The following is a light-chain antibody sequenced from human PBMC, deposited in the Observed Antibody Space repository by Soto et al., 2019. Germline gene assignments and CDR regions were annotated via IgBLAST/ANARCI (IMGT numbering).Light chain of an antibody. V-gene: IGLV1-44*01. Sequence: QSVLTQPPSASGTPGQGVSISCSGSTSNIGSNTVNWYHHVPGTAPKLLIYNDNQRPSGVPARFSGSKSGTSASLAISGLQPGDETEYYCATWDDNLNGVLFGGGTKVTVL. CDR3: ATWDDNLNGVL. J-gene: IGLJ2*01. CDR2: NDN. CDR1: TSNIGSNT.